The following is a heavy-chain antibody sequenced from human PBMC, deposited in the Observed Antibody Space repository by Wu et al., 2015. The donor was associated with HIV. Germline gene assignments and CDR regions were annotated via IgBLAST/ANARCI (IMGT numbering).Heavy chain of an antibody. CDR2: IIPIFGTA. CDR1: GYTFTGYY. CDR3: AGEKVRGEGGTTWFDP. D-gene: IGHD3-10*01. Sequence: QVQLVQSGAEVKKPGASVKVSCKASGYTFTGYYMHWVRQAPGQGLEWMGGIIPIFGTANYAQKFQGRVTITTDESTSTAYMELSSLRSEDTAVYYCAGEKVRGEGGTTWFDPWGQGTLVTVSS. V-gene: IGHV1-69*01. J-gene: IGHJ5*02.